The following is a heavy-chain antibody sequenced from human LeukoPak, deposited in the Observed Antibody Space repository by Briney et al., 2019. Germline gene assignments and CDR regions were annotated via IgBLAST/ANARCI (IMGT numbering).Heavy chain of an antibody. D-gene: IGHD3-16*01. V-gene: IGHV3-23*01. J-gene: IGHJ4*02. CDR1: GFTFRSYV. CDR3: AKVTYDYVWGSYEN. Sequence: GGSLRLSCVASGFTFRSYVLSWVRQAPAKGLEWVSALSGSGESTYYADAVKGRFTISRDNSKNTVYLQMNGLRAEDTAVYRCAKVTYDYVWGSYENWGQGTLVTVSS. CDR2: LSGSGEST.